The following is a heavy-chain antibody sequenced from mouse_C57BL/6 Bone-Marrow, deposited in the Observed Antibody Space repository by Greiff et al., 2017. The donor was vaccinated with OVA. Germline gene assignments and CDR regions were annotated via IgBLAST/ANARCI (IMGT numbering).Heavy chain of an antibody. J-gene: IGHJ2*01. CDR2: IRLKSDNYAT. V-gene: IGHV6-3*01. CDR1: GFTFSNYW. Sequence: VQLKESGGGLVQPGGSMKLSCVASGFTFSNYWMNWVRQSPEKGLEWVAQIRLKSDNYATHYAESVKGRFTISRDDSKSSVYLQMNNLRAEDTGIYYCTVNSYYFDYWGQGTTLTVSS. CDR3: TVNSYYFDY.